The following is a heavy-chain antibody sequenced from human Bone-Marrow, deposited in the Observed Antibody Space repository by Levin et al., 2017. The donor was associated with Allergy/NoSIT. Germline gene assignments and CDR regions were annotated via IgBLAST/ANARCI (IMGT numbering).Heavy chain of an antibody. CDR3: AREGYYDNSGYYY. J-gene: IGHJ4*02. CDR2: IRSEAYGGTR. Sequence: PGGSLRLSCRGSGFTFGDYGMSWVRQAPGKGLEWVGFIRSEAYGGTREYAASVKGRFSLSRDDSKSVAYLEMNTLKTEDTAVYYCAREGYYDNSGYYYWGQGTLVAVSS. CDR1: GFTFGDYG. V-gene: IGHV3-49*04. D-gene: IGHD3-22*01.